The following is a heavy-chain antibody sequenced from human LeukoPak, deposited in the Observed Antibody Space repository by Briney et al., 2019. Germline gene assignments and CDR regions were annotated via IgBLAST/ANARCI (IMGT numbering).Heavy chain of an antibody. Sequence: GGSLRLSCAASGFTFSTYSMNWVRQAPGKGLEWVSYISSSSSTIYYADSVKGRFTISRDNAKNSLYLQMNSLRAEDTAVYYCARDGSGGTIDYWGQGTLVTVSS. CDR2: ISSSSSTI. J-gene: IGHJ4*02. CDR3: ARDGSGGTIDY. D-gene: IGHD1-7*01. CDR1: GFTFSTYS. V-gene: IGHV3-48*01.